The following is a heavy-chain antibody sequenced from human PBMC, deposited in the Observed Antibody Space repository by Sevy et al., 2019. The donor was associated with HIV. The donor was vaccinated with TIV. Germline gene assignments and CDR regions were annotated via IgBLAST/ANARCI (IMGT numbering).Heavy chain of an antibody. Sequence: GGSLRLSCAVSGFTFGSYGMHWVRQAPGKGLEWVAVILYDSSNQYYGDSVKGRFTISRDNSKNTLYLQMNSLRTDDTAVYYCARGLAALPGYYYGMDVWGQGTTVTVSS. V-gene: IGHV3-30*03. CDR2: ILYDSSNQ. J-gene: IGHJ6*02. CDR3: ARGLAALPGYYYGMDV. CDR1: GFTFGSYG. D-gene: IGHD6-6*01.